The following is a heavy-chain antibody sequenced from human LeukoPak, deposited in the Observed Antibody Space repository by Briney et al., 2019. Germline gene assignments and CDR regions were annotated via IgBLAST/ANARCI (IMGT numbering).Heavy chain of an antibody. CDR1: GYTFTAYY. D-gene: IGHD3-22*01. CDR3: AREGGYYYDSSGSPFDY. J-gene: IGHJ4*02. Sequence: ASVRVSCKASGYTFTAYYMHWVRQAPGQGLEWMGWISPSNGATKYAQKFQGRVTLTTDTSISTAYMELSSLRSEDTAVYYCAREGGYYYDSSGSPFDYWGQGTLVTVSS. CDR2: ISPSNGAT. V-gene: IGHV1-2*02.